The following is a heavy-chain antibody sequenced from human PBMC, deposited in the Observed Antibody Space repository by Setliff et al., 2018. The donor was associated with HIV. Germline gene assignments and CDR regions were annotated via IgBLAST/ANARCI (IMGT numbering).Heavy chain of an antibody. CDR3: ARDYSRDGFDI. D-gene: IGHD6-13*01. CDR2: ILPNGDFT. Sequence: ASVKVSCKASGGSFSSYALHWVRQAPGQGLEWMGNILPNGDFTRSAQKFQGRVTMTRDTSTSTVYMELSSLNFEDTAVYYCARDYSRDGFDIWGQGTMVTVSS. J-gene: IGHJ3*02. CDR1: GGSFSSYA. V-gene: IGHV1-46*01.